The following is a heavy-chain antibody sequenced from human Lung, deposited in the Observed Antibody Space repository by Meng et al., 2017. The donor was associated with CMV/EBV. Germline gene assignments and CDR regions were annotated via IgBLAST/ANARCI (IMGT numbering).Heavy chain of an antibody. CDR3: TRCGINCYLDY. CDR2: TRSKNSGGTT. CDR1: GLSAGESF. V-gene: IGHV3-49*04. Sequence: SLSLSXTVSGLSAGESFMTWVRQAPGKGLEWVGFTRSKNSGGTTEYAASVKGRLTISRDESNSVAYLQMNSLRIEDTAVYYCTRCGINCYLDYWGQGTLVTVSS. D-gene: IGHD2-15*01. J-gene: IGHJ4*03.